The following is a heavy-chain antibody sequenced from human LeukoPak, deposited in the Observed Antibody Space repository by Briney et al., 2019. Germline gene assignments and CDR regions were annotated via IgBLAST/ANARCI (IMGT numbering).Heavy chain of an antibody. J-gene: IGHJ4*02. D-gene: IGHD3-3*01. CDR3: ARASTYYDFWSGYYTYYFDY. CDR1: GGSISSGSYY. V-gene: IGHV4-61*02. CDR2: IYTSGST. Sequence: PSETLSLTCTVSGGSISSGSYYWSWIRQPAGKGLEWIGRIYTSGSTNYNPSLKSRVTIPVDTSKNQFSLKLSSVAAADTAVYYCARASTYYDFWSGYYTYYFDYWGQGTLVTVSS.